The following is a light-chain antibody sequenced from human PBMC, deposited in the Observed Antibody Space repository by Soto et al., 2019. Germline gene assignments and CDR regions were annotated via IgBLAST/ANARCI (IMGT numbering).Light chain of an antibody. CDR3: QQYSDWPLT. CDR1: QTLYNN. Sequence: EIVMTQSPATLSVSPGERATLSCRASQTLYNNLAWYQQKLGQAPRLLIYGASARDTDIQARFSGSGSGTEFPLTSSGLQSEGFAIYYCQQYSDWPLTFGGGTKVEIK. J-gene: IGKJ4*01. CDR2: GAS. V-gene: IGKV3-15*01.